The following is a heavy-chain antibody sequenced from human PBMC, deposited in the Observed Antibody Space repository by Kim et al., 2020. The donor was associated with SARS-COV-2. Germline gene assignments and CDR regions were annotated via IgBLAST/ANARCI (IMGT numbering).Heavy chain of an antibody. Sequence: GGSLRLSCAASGFTFSSYSMNWVRQAPGKGLEWVSYISSSSSTIYYADSVKGRFTISRDNAKNSLYLQMNSLRDEDTAVYYCARTYYDFWSGYPPGPYYYGMDVWGKGTTVTVSS. CDR3: ARTYYDFWSGYPPGPYYYGMDV. D-gene: IGHD3-3*01. CDR1: GFTFSSYS. J-gene: IGHJ6*04. CDR2: ISSSSSTI. V-gene: IGHV3-48*02.